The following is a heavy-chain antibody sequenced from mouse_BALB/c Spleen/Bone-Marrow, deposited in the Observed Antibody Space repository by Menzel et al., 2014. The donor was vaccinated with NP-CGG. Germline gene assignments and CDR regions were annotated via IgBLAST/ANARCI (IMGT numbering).Heavy chain of an antibody. CDR1: GYTFTSYW. Sequence: VQLQQSGAELAKPGASVKMSCKASGYTFTSYWMHWVKQRPGQGLEWIGYINPSTGYTEYNQKFKDKATLTADKSSSTAYMQLSSLTPEDSAVYYCARDGYGNYEGFAYWGQGTLVTVSA. V-gene: IGHV1-7*01. J-gene: IGHJ3*01. D-gene: IGHD2-10*02. CDR2: INPSTGYT. CDR3: ARDGYGNYEGFAY.